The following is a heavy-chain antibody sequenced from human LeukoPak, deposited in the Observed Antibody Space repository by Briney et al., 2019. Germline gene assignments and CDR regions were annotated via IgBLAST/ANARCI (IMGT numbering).Heavy chain of an antibody. J-gene: IGHJ4*02. CDR1: GFTFSSYA. CDR3: AKRAKGVSSGGIVY. D-gene: IGHD3-10*01. V-gene: IGHV3-23*01. CDR2: ISGSGGST. Sequence: GGSLRLSCAASGFTFSSYAMSWVRQAPGKGLEWVSAISGSGGSTYYADSVKGRFTISRDNSTNTLYLQMNSLRAEDTAVYYCAKRAKGVSSGGIVYWGQGTLVTVSS.